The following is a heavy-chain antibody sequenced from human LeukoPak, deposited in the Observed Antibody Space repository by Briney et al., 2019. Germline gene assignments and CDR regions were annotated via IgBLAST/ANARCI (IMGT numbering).Heavy chain of an antibody. J-gene: IGHJ6*03. D-gene: IGHD6-19*01. CDR3: ARDKVAGTGGAYYYYMDV. CDR1: GGSFSGYY. V-gene: IGHV4-34*01. CDR2: INHSGST. Sequence: SETLSLTCAVYGGSFSGYYWSWIRQPPGKGLEWIGEINHSGSTNYNPSLKSRVNISVDTSKNQFSLKLSSVTAADTAVYYCARDKVAGTGGAYYYYMDVWGKGTTVTISS.